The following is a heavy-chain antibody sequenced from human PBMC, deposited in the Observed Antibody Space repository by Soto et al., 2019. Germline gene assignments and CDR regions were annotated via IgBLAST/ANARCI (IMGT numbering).Heavy chain of an antibody. CDR3: ASGGSSNWFDP. CDR2: IYYTGSA. Sequence: PSETLSLTCTVSSGSISSADYYWSWIRQPTGKGLEWIGYIYYTGSAYYNPSLKSRVTMSVDTSKNQFSLKVTSVTAADTAVYYCASGGSSNWFDPWGQGTLGTVSS. J-gene: IGHJ5*02. V-gene: IGHV4-30-4*01. CDR1: SGSISSADYY. D-gene: IGHD1-26*01.